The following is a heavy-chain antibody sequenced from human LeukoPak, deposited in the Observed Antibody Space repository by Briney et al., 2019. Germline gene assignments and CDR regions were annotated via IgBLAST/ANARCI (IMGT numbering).Heavy chain of an antibody. V-gene: IGHV3-33*08. CDR3: TRDDANRAFDI. CDR1: GFTFSSYA. Sequence: PGGSLRLSCAASGFTFSSYAMSWVRQAPGKGLEWVAVIWSDGNTKFYADSVKGRFTISRDNSNNILYLQANGLRAEDTAMYFCTRDDANRAFDIWGQGTMVTVSS. CDR2: IWSDGNTK. J-gene: IGHJ3*02.